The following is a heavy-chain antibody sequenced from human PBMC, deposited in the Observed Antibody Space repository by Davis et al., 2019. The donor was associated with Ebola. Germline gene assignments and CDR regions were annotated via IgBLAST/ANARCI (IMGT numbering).Heavy chain of an antibody. Sequence: GGSLRLSCAASGFNVDDYAMHWVRQAPGKGLEWVSGISCTGYGIDYADSVKGRFTISRDNAKNSLYLQMNSLRADDTALYYCAKELDSCSSSDIPFYYHVMDVWGKGTTVSVSS. V-gene: IGHV3-9*01. CDR1: GFNVDDYA. J-gene: IGHJ6*04. CDR3: AKELDSCSSSDIPFYYHVMDV. D-gene: IGHD6-6*01. CDR2: ISCTGYGI.